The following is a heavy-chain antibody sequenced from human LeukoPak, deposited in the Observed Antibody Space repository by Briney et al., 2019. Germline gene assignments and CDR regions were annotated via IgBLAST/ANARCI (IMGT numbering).Heavy chain of an antibody. J-gene: IGHJ4*02. CDR2: ISYDGSNK. V-gene: IGHV3-30*04. D-gene: IGHD6-19*01. CDR1: GFTFSIYA. Sequence: GGSLRLSCAASGFTFSIYAMSWVRQAPGKGLEWVAVISYDGSNKYYADSVKGRFTISRDNSKNTLYLQMNSLRAEDTAVYYCARESVAGDDYWGQGTLVTVSS. CDR3: ARESVAGDDY.